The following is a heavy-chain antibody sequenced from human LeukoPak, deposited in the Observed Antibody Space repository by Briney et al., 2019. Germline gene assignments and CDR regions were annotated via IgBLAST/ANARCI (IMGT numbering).Heavy chain of an antibody. CDR1: GGSISSGSYY. Sequence: SETLSLTCTVSGGSISSGSYYWGWIRQPPGKGLEWIGSIYYSGSTYYNPSLKSRVTISVDTSKNQFSLKLSSVTAADTAVYYCARDLYDDSSGSYLDWGQGTLVTVSS. D-gene: IGHD3-22*01. J-gene: IGHJ4*02. CDR2: IYYSGST. V-gene: IGHV4-39*07. CDR3: ARDLYDDSSGSYLD.